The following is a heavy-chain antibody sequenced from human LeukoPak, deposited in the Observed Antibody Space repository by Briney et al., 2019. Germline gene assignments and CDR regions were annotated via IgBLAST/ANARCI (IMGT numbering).Heavy chain of an antibody. J-gene: IGHJ4*02. CDR3: ARDGAAMSSDY. V-gene: IGHV1-69*05. Sequence: SVKVSCKASGGTFSSYAISWVRQAPGQGLEWMGRIIPIFGTANYAQKFQGRVTITTDESTSTAYMELSSLRSEDTAVYYCARDGAAMSSDYWGQGTLITVSS. CDR1: GGTFSSYA. CDR2: IIPIFGTA. D-gene: IGHD5-18*01.